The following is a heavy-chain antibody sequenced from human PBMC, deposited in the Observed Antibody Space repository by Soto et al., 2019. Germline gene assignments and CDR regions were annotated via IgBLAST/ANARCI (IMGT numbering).Heavy chain of an antibody. J-gene: IGHJ4*02. Sequence: EVQLLESGGGLVQPGGSLRLSCSASGFIFRNYNMHWVRQAAGKGLEYVSGISSNGGSTFYADSVKGRFSISRDNSKNTLHLQMGSLRPEDMGTYYCARADYGTFDNWGQGTLVAVSS. D-gene: IGHD4-17*01. V-gene: IGHV3-64*07. CDR3: ARADYGTFDN. CDR2: ISSNGGST. CDR1: GFIFRNYN.